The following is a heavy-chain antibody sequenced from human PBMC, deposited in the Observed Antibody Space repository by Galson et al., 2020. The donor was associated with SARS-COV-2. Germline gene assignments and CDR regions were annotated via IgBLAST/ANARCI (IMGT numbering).Heavy chain of an antibody. D-gene: IGHD7-27*01. CDR1: GDSFSTFW. CDR3: ARHGGANFEIDDYYAMDV. CDR2: IYPDDSDT. V-gene: IGHV5-51*01. Sequence: HGESLKISCQGSGDSFSTFWIAWVRQRPGKGLEWMGIIYPDDSDTRYSSSFQGQVTIPADKSISTAYLQWTSVRASDTAMYYCARHGGANFEIDDYYAMDVWGQGTPVTVSS. J-gene: IGHJ6*02.